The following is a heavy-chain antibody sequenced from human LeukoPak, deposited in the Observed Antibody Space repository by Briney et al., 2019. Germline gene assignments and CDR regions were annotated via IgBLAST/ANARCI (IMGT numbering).Heavy chain of an antibody. CDR1: GGSISSYY. CDR2: IYYTGRT. V-gene: IGHV4-59*08. Sequence: PGTLSLTCTVSGGSISSYYWSWIRQPPGKGLEWIGYIYYTGRTEYNPSLKSRVTLSVDTSKNQFSLKLNSVTAADAAVYYCARHSLNEGYYFDYWGQGALVTVSS. CDR3: ARHSLNEGYYFDY. D-gene: IGHD1-1*01. J-gene: IGHJ4*02.